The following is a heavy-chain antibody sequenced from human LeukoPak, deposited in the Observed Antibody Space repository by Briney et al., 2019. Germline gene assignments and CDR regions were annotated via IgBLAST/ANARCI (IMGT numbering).Heavy chain of an antibody. V-gene: IGHV3-11*01. J-gene: IGHJ4*02. CDR2: ISSSGSTI. D-gene: IGHD2-21*02. Sequence: GGSLRLSCAAYGFTFSDYYMSWIRQAPGKGLEWVSYISSSGSTIYYADSVKGRFTISRDNAKNSLYLQMNSLRAEDTAVYYCAKDSGYRCGGDCYFYYWGQGTLVTVSS. CDR1: GFTFSDYY. CDR3: AKDSGYRCGGDCYFYY.